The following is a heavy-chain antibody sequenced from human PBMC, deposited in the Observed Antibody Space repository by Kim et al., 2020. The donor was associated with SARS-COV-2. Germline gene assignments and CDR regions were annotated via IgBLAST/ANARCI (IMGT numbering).Heavy chain of an antibody. V-gene: IGHV7-4-1*02. CDR2: INTNTGNP. Sequence: ASVKVSCKASGYTFTSYAMNWVRQAPGQGLEWMGWINTNTGNPTYAQGFTGRFVFSLDTSVSTAYLQISSLKAEETAVYYCARVRHDTYYYYMDVWGKGTTVTVSS. D-gene: IGHD3-22*01. J-gene: IGHJ6*03. CDR3: ARVRHDTYYYYMDV. CDR1: GYTFTSYA.